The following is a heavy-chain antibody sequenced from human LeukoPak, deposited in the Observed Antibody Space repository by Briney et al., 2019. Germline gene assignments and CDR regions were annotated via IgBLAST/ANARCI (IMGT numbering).Heavy chain of an antibody. CDR1: GFTFSSNW. D-gene: IGHD6-13*01. CDR2: IKPDGSAQ. CDR3: ARANNSSWHN. J-gene: IGHJ4*02. V-gene: IGHV3-7*01. Sequence: GGSLRLSCATSGFTFSSNWMSWVRHVPGRGLDWVANIKPDGSAQYYAASVKGRFTVSRDNTKNSLYPQMNSLRVEDTAVYYCARANNSSWHNWGQGTLVTVSS.